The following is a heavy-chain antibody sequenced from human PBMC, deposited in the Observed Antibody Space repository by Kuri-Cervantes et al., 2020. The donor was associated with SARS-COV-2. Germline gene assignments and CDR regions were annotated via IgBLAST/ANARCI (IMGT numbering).Heavy chain of an antibody. CDR3: ARGLRGNGMDV. CDR2: ISSSGGTM. J-gene: IGHJ6*02. CDR1: GFTFSNYS. Sequence: GESLKISCAASGFTFSNYSLNWVRQAPGKGLEWLSYISSSGGTMYYADSVKGRFTISRDNAKNSLYLQMNSLRAEDTAVYYCARGLRGNGMDVWGQGTTVTVSS. V-gene: IGHV3-48*04.